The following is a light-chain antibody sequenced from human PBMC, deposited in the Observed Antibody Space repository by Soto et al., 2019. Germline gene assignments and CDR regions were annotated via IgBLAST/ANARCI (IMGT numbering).Light chain of an antibody. CDR2: DAS. CDR1: QSVSSN. CDR3: QSYNSYSEA. Sequence: EIVMTQSPATLSVSPGERATLSCTASQSVSSNLAWYQQKPGQAPRLLIYDASTRATGIPARFSGSGSGTEFTLNISSLQADDFATYYCQSYNSYSEAVGQGKKVDI. J-gene: IGKJ1*01. V-gene: IGKV3-15*01.